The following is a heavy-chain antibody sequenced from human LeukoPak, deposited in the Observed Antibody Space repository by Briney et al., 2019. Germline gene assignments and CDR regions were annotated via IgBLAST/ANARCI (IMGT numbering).Heavy chain of an antibody. CDR3: ARHSYGANWFDP. CDR1: GGSISSYY. Sequence: KPSETLSLTCTVSGGSISSYYWSWIRQPPGRGLEWIGYIYYSGSTNYNPSLKSRVTISVDTSKNQFSLKLSSVTAADTAVYYCARHSYGANWFDPWGQGTLVTVSS. CDR2: IYYSGST. J-gene: IGHJ5*02. D-gene: IGHD5-18*01. V-gene: IGHV4-59*01.